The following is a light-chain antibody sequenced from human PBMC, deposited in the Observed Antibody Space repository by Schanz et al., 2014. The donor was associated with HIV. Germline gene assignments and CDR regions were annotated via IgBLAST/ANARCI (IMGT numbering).Light chain of an antibody. V-gene: IGKV3-20*01. CDR3: QQYASSPPLT. Sequence: EVVMTQSPATLSVTPGERATLSCRASQSVGNSLAWYQQKSGQAPRLLIYGASSRATGIPDRFSGSGSGTDFTLTISRLEPEDFGVYYCQQYASSPPLTFGGGTKVEI. CDR2: GAS. J-gene: IGKJ4*01. CDR1: QSVGNS.